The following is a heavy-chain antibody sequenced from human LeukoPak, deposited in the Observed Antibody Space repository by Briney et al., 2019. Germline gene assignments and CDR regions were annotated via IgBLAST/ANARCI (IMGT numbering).Heavy chain of an antibody. CDR3: ARGLSGFWSGYYLDY. Sequence: GSLRLSCAASGFTFSSYAMSWVRQAPGKGLEWVSAISGSGGSTYYADSVKGRFTISRDNSKNTLYLQMNSLRAEDTAVYYCARGLSGFWSGYYLDYWGQGTLVTASS. CDR2: ISGSGGST. J-gene: IGHJ4*02. D-gene: IGHD3-3*01. CDR1: GFTFSSYA. V-gene: IGHV3-23*01.